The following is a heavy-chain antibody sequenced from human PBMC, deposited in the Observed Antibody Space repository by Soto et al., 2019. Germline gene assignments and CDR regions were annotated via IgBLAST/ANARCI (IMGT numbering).Heavy chain of an antibody. CDR3: ARRWGGIAAASKIRVPQASSGSHRSPDWFDP. J-gene: IGHJ5*02. D-gene: IGHD6-13*01. CDR2: INHSGST. CDR1: GGSFSGYY. V-gene: IGHV4-34*01. Sequence: PSETLSLTCAVYGGSFSGYYWSWIRQPPGKGLEGIGEINHSGSTNYNTSLKSRVTISVEPSKNQVSLKLSSVTAADTAVYYCARRWGGIAAASKIRVPQASSGSHRSPDWFDPWGQGTLVTVLL.